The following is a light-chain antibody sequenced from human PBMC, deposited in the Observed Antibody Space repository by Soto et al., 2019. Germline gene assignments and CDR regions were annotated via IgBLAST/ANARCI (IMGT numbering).Light chain of an antibody. CDR2: WAS. V-gene: IGKV4-1*01. CDR1: QSVLYSSNNKNY. Sequence: DIVLTQSPDSLAVSLGERATINCKSSQSVLYSSNNKNYLAWYQQKPGQPPKLLIYWASTRESGVPDRFSGSGSGTDFTPTISSLQAEDVAVYYCQQYNTTPITFGPGTKVDVK. CDR3: QQYNTTPIT. J-gene: IGKJ3*01.